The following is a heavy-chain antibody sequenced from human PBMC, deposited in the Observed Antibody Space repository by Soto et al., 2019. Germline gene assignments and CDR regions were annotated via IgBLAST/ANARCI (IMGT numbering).Heavy chain of an antibody. CDR1: GGSISSGDYY. D-gene: IGHD3-22*01. J-gene: IGHJ3*02. V-gene: IGHV4-30-4*01. Sequence: LSLTCTVSGGSISSGDYYWSWIRQPPGKGLEWIGYIYYSGSTYYNPSLKSRVTISVDTSKNQFSLKLSSVTAADTAVYYCARGSPGGYYYLGRAFDIWRHGTMVTVSS. CDR3: ARGSPGGYYYLGRAFDI. CDR2: IYYSGST.